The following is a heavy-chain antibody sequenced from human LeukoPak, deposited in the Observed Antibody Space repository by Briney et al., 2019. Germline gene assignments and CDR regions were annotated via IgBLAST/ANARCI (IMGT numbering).Heavy chain of an antibody. D-gene: IGHD3-22*01. CDR2: IYYSGST. Sequence: KPSETLSLTCAVSGGSISSSNWWSWVRQPPGKGLEWIGSIYYSGSTYYNPSLKSRVTISVDTSKNQFSLKLSSVTAADTAVYYCARKQGYYDSSGYHYWGQGTLVTVSS. V-gene: IGHV4-4*02. J-gene: IGHJ4*02. CDR3: ARKQGYYDSSGYHY. CDR1: GGSISSSNW.